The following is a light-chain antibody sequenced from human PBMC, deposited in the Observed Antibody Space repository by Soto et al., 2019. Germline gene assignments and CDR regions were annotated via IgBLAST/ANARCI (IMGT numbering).Light chain of an antibody. CDR3: LQDYDYPYT. J-gene: IGKJ2*01. V-gene: IGKV1-6*01. Sequence: AIQMTQSPSLLSASVGDRVTITCRASQGIRDDLGWYQQKPGKAPKLLIYAASNLQSGVPSRFSGSGSGTDFTLIISSLQPEDFATYYCLQDYDYPYTFGQGTKLEIK. CDR2: AAS. CDR1: QGIRDD.